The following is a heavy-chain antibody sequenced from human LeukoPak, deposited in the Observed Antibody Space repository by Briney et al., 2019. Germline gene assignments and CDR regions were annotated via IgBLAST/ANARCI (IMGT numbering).Heavy chain of an antibody. V-gene: IGHV3-74*01. D-gene: IGHD3-3*01. CDR3: ARWVANYDFWSGYYADY. Sequence: GSLRLSCAASGFTFSSYWMHWVRRAPGKGLVWVSRINSDGSSTSYADSVKGRFTISRDNAKNTLYLQMNSLRAEDTAVYYCARWVANYDFWSGYYADYWGQGTLVTVSS. CDR2: INSDGSST. CDR1: GFTFSSYW. J-gene: IGHJ4*02.